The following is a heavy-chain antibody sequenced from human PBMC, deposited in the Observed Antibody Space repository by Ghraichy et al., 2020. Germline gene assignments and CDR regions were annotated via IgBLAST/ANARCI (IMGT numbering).Heavy chain of an antibody. D-gene: IGHD2-15*01. V-gene: IGHV4-61*01. CDR2: FYHSGST. CDR1: GDAVSSGSYY. Sequence: SQTLSLTCTVSGDAVSSGSYYWSWIRQSPGKGLEWIGYFYHSGSTNYNPSLKSRVTISVDTSKNQFSLNLSSLTAADTAVYYCARGGSLGYCSGGRCYGSWDSLKWFDPWGQGTLVTVSS. J-gene: IGHJ5*02. CDR3: ARGGSLGYCSGGRCYGSWDSLKWFDP.